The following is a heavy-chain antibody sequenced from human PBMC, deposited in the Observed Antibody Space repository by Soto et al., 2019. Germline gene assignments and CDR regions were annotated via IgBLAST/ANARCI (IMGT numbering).Heavy chain of an antibody. CDR3: TSYYDFWSGYFPLDY. CDR2: IKSKTDGGTT. CDR1: GFTFSNAW. Sequence: GGSLRLSCAASGFTFSNAWMSWVRQAPGKGLEWVGRIKSKTDGGTTDYAAPVKGRFTISRDDSKNTLYLQMNSLKTEDTAVYYCTSYYDFWSGYFPLDYWGQGTLVTVSS. D-gene: IGHD3-3*01. J-gene: IGHJ4*02. V-gene: IGHV3-15*01.